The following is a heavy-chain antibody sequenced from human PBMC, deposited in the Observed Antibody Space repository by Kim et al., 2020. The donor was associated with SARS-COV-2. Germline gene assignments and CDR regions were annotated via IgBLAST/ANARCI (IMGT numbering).Heavy chain of an antibody. Sequence: SETLSLTCAVSGGSISTYHWSWIRQPPGKGLEWIGYFYYTGSTNYNPSLKSRVTISVDTSKNQLSLNLRSVTAADTAIYYCARVRQGAHVFEIWGQGTMVTVSS. CDR3: ARVRQGAHVFEI. CDR2: FYYTGST. V-gene: IGHV4-59*13. CDR1: GGSISTYH. J-gene: IGHJ3*02.